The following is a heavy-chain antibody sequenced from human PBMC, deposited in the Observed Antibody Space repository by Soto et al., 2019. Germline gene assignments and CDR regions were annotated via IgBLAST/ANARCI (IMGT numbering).Heavy chain of an antibody. D-gene: IGHD6-19*01. CDR2: ISGSGGST. CDR1: GFSFSSYA. Sequence: GGSLILSFSASGFSFSSYAMTLVLPAPGKGLEWVSAISGSGGSTYYADSVKGRFTISRDNSKNTLYLQMNSLRAEDTAVYYCAKDSGTYSSGWYAALWGQGTLVTVSS. V-gene: IGHV3-23*01. J-gene: IGHJ4*02. CDR3: AKDSGTYSSGWYAAL.